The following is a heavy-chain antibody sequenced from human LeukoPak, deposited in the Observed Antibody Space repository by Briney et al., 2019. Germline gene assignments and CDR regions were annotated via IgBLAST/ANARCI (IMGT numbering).Heavy chain of an antibody. Sequence: GGSLRLSCAASGFTFSSYEMHWVRQAQGKVLEWIADISSSGTTMYYADSVKGRFTISRDNAKNSLYLQMDSLRAEDTAVYYCARLLVATPGVDPWGQGTLVTVSS. CDR1: GFTFSSYE. D-gene: IGHD5-12*01. CDR2: ISSSGTTM. J-gene: IGHJ5*02. V-gene: IGHV3-48*03. CDR3: ARLLVATPGVDP.